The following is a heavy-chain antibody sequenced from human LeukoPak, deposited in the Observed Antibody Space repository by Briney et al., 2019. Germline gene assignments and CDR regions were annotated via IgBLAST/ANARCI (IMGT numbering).Heavy chain of an antibody. Sequence: ASVKVSCKASGYTFTIYDINWVRQVTGQGLEWMGRMNPNTGNTGYAQKFQGRVTITRDTSISTAYMELSSLRSEDTAVYYCARGRWAARPKYYYYMDVWGKGTTVTVSS. D-gene: IGHD6-6*01. CDR1: GYTFTIYD. J-gene: IGHJ6*03. V-gene: IGHV1-8*03. CDR3: ARGRWAARPKYYYYMDV. CDR2: MNPNTGNT.